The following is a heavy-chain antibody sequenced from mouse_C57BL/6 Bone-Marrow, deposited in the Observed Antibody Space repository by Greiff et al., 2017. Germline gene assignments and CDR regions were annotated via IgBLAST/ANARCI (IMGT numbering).Heavy chain of an antibody. Sequence: QVQLQQPGAELVKPGASVKLSCKASGYTFTSYWMQWVKQRPGQGLEWIGEIDPSDSYTNYNQKFKGKATLTVATSSSTAYMQLSSLTSEDSAVYYCARSDSYYFDYWGRGTTLTVSS. V-gene: IGHV1-50*01. CDR1: GYTFTSYW. CDR2: IDPSDSYT. J-gene: IGHJ2*01. CDR3: ARSDSYYFDY.